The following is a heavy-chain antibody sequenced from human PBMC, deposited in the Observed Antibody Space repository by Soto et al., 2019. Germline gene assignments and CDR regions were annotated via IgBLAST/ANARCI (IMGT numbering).Heavy chain of an antibody. CDR1: GFTFSSYA. CDR2: ISYDGSNK. Sequence: QVQLVESGGGVVQPGRSLRLSCAASGFTFSSYAMHWVRQAPGKGLEWVAVISYDGSNKYYADSVKGRFTISRDNSKNTLYLPMNSLRAEDTAVYYCARGDMDVWGHGTTVTVSS. V-gene: IGHV3-30-3*01. J-gene: IGHJ6*02. CDR3: ARGDMDV.